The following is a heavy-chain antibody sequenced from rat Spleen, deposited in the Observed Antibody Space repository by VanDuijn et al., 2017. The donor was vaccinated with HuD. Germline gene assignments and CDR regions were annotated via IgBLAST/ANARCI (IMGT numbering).Heavy chain of an antibody. CDR3: ARHGYDGSYYHYFDY. J-gene: IGHJ2*01. CDR2: ITTGGAIT. D-gene: IGHD1-12*02. V-gene: IGHV5-25*01. CDR1: GFIFSNYY. Sequence: EVQLVESGGGLVQPGRSMSLSCATSGFIFSNYYMVWVRQAPTKGLEWVASITTGGAITSYRDSVKGRFTISRDTAKSTLYLQMDSLRSEDTATYYCARHGYDGSYYHYFDYWGQGVMVTVSS.